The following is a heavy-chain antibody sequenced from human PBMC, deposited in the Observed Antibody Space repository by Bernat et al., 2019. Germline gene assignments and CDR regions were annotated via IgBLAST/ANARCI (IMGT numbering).Heavy chain of an antibody. CDR1: GGTFSSYA. Sequence: QVQLVQSGAEVKKPGSSVKVSCKASGGTFSSYAISWVRQAPGQGLEWMGGIIPIFGTANYAQKFQGRVTITGDESTSTAYMGLSSLRSEDTAVYYCASFDDPDCTNGVCSDYWGQGTLVTVSS. CDR2: IIPIFGTA. D-gene: IGHD2-8*01. J-gene: IGHJ4*02. V-gene: IGHV1-69*01. CDR3: ASFDDPDCTNGVCSDY.